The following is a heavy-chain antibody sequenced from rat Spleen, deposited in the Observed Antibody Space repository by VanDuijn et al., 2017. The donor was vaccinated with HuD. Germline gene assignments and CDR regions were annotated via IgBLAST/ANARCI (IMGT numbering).Heavy chain of an antibody. Sequence: EVQLVESGGGLVQPGRSLKLSCAASGFTFSNYGMAWVRQAPTKGLEWVATISYDGSSTYYRDSVKGRFTISRDNAKSTLYLQMDSLRSEDTATYYCASNYGGPLAYWGQGTLVTVSS. J-gene: IGHJ3*01. CDR1: GFTFSNYG. D-gene: IGHD1-11*01. CDR2: ISYDGSST. V-gene: IGHV5-29*01. CDR3: ASNYGGPLAY.